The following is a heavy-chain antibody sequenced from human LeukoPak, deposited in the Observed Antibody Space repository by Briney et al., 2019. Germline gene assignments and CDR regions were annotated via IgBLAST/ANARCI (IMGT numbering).Heavy chain of an antibody. CDR1: GYTFTSYG. CDR3: ARDSPYDILTGYKGGNFDY. CDR2: ISAYNGNT. V-gene: IGHV1-18*01. J-gene: IGHJ4*02. Sequence: APVKVSCKASGYTFTSYGISWVRQAPGLGLEWMGWISAYNGNTNYAQKLQGRVTMTTDTSTSTAYMELRSLRSDDTAVYYCARDSPYDILTGYKGGNFDYWGQGTLVIVSS. D-gene: IGHD3-9*01.